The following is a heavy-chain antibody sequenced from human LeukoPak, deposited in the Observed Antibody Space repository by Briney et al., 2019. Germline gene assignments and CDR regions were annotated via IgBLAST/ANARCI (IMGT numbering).Heavy chain of an antibody. CDR3: ARHRGPTYYFDSVGYYPFDY. V-gene: IGHV4-4*07. CDR2: IYTSGST. Sequence: PSETLSLTCTVSGGSISSYYWSWIRQPAGKGLEWIGRIYTSGSTNYNPSLKSRVTISVDKSKNQFSLQLSSVTAADSAVYYCARHRGPTYYFDSVGYYPFDYWGQGTLVTVSS. J-gene: IGHJ4*02. D-gene: IGHD3-22*01. CDR1: GGSISSYY.